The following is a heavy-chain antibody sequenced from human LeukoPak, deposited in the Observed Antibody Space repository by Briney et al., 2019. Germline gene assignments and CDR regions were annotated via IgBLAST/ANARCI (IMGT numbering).Heavy chain of an antibody. D-gene: IGHD5-18*01. J-gene: IGHJ4*02. CDR2: ISAYNGNT. CDR1: GYTFTDFD. CDR3: VSDLGVDTSVFNFDY. Sequence: ASVKVSCTASGYTFTDFDVSWVRQAPGQGLEWMGWISAYNGNTHYVQKFQGRVTMTTDISTSTAYMELRSLICDHTAVLYCVSDLGVDTSVFNFDYWGQGTRVTVSS. V-gene: IGHV1-18*01.